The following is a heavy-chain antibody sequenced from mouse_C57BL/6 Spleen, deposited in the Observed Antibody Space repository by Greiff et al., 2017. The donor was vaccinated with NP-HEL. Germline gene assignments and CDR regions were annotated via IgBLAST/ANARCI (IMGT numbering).Heavy chain of an antibody. CDR1: GFTFSDYG. CDR3: AREFHYWYFDV. CDR2: ISSGSSTI. Sequence: VQLKESGGGLVKPGGSLKLSCAASGFTFSDYGMHWVRQAPEKGLEWVAYISSGSSTIYYADTVKGRFTISRDNAKNTLFLQMTSLRSEDTAMYYCAREFHYWYFDVWGTGTTVTVSS. J-gene: IGHJ1*03. V-gene: IGHV5-17*01.